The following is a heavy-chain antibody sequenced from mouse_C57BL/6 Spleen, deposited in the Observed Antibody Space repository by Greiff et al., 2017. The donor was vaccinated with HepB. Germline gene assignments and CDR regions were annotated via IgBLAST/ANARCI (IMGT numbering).Heavy chain of an antibody. CDR1: GFTFSSYA. Sequence: EVMLVESGGGLVKPGGSLKLSCAASGFTFSSYAMSWVRQTPEKRLEWVATISDGGSYTYYPDNVKGRFTISRDNAKNNLYLQMSHLKSEDTAMYYCAREGNDYDPFAYWGQGTLVTVSA. J-gene: IGHJ3*01. CDR3: AREGNDYDPFAY. D-gene: IGHD2-4*01. V-gene: IGHV5-4*01. CDR2: ISDGGSYT.